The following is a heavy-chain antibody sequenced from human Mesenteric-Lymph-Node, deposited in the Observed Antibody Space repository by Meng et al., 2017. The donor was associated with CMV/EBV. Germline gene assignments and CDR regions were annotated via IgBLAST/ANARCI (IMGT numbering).Heavy chain of an antibody. J-gene: IGHJ4*02. D-gene: IGHD6-6*01. Sequence: SETLSLTCTVSGGSISSYYWSWIRQPPGKGLEWIGYIYYSGSTNYNPSLKSRVTISVDTSKNQFSLKLSSVTAADTAVYYCARLVAARPGGGYFDYWGQGTLVTVSS. CDR1: GGSISSYY. CDR2: IYYSGST. V-gene: IGHV4-59*01. CDR3: ARLVAARPGGGYFDY.